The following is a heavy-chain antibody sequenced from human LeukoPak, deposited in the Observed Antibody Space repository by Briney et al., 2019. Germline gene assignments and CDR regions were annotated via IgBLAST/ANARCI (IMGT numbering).Heavy chain of an antibody. CDR1: GVSISSGGYS. CDR2: IYHSGST. V-gene: IGHV4-30-2*01. Sequence: SETLSLTCAVSGVSISSGGYSWSWIRQPPGKGLEWIGYIYHSGSTYYNPSLKSRVTISVDRSKNQFSLKLSSVTAADTAVYYCARVSPHSSRPPLYYFDYWGQGTLVTVSS. J-gene: IGHJ4*02. D-gene: IGHD6-6*01. CDR3: ARVSPHSSRPPLYYFDY.